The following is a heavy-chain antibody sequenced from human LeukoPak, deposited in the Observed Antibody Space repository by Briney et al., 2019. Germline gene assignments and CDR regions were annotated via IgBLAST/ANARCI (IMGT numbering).Heavy chain of an antibody. CDR1: GDSISDYY. Sequence: PSETMSLTCTVSGDSISDYYWTWIRQAPGKGLEWIGYVHYTGSTNYSPSLKSRVTMSMDTSKNQFSLKLNSVTADDTAVYHCARHDKGWRYYFDSWGRGILVTVSS. J-gene: IGHJ4*02. V-gene: IGHV4-59*08. CDR2: VHYTGST. D-gene: IGHD2-21*01. CDR3: ARHDKGWRYYFDS.